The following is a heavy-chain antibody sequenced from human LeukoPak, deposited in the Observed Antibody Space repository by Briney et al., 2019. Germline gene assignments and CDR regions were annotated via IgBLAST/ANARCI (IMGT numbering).Heavy chain of an antibody. J-gene: IGHJ4*02. V-gene: IGHV1-18*01. CDR1: GYTFTDYG. D-gene: IGHD2-15*01. CDR2: ISGYNGNT. Sequence: GASVKVSCKASGYTFTDYGITRVRQAPGQGLEWMGWISGYNGNTNYVQSFQGRVTMTADRSTSTAYMELRRLTSDDTAIYYCATDIHPGLGSGASCCFDSWGQGTLVTVSS. CDR3: ATDIHPGLGSGASCCFDS.